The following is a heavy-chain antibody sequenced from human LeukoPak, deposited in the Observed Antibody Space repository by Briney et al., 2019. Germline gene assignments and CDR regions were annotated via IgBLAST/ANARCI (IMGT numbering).Heavy chain of an antibody. CDR2: INPSGGST. V-gene: IGHV1-46*01. D-gene: IGHD2-15*01. CDR3: ARDFCSGGSCYIEFDY. J-gene: IGHJ4*02. CDR1: VYTFTSYY. Sequence: GASVKLSCKASVYTFTSYYMHWVRQAPGQALEWMGIINPSGGSTSYAQKFQGRVTMTRDTSTSTVYMELSSLRSEDTAVCYCARDFCSGGSCYIEFDYWGQGTLVTVSS.